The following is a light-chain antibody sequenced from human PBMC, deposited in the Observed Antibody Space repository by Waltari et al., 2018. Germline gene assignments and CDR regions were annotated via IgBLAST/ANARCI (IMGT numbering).Light chain of an antibody. CDR2: EVT. CDR3: HSYTGSRTYV. J-gene: IGLJ1*01. Sequence: QSALTQPASVSGSPGQSITIFCTGTTTDVGGYNFVSWYPHHPGKAPKLIIYEVTKLPSGVSTLFPDSKSGNTASLTISGLQAEDEADYYCHSYTGSRTYVFGTGTKVTVL. CDR1: TTDVGGYNF. V-gene: IGLV2-14*01.